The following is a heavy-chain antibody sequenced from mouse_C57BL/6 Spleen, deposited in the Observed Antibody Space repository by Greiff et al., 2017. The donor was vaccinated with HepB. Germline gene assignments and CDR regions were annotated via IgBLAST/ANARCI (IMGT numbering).Heavy chain of an antibody. CDR2: ISSGSSTI. J-gene: IGHJ4*01. CDR3: AGWGYAMDY. Sequence: EVKLMESGGGLVKPGGSLKLSCAASGFTFSDYGMHWVRQAPEKGLEWVAYISSGSSTIYYADTVKGRFTISRDNAKNTLFLQMTSLRSEDTAMYYCAGWGYAMDYWGQGTSVTVSS. D-gene: IGHD3-3*01. CDR1: GFTFSDYG. V-gene: IGHV5-17*01.